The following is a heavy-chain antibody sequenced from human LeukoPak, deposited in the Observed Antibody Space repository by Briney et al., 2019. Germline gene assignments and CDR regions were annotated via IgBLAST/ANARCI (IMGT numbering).Heavy chain of an antibody. CDR3: ARATNFDY. CDR1: GGSINSYY. Sequence: PSETLSLTCTVSGGSINSYYWSWIRQPPGKGLEWIGYISYSGSTNYNPSLKSQVTVSVDTSKSQFSLRLSSVTAADTAVYYCARATNFDYWGQGALVTVSS. J-gene: IGHJ4*02. CDR2: ISYSGST. V-gene: IGHV4-59*01.